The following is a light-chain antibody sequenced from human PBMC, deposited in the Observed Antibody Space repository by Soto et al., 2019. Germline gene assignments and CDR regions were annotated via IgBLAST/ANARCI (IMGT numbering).Light chain of an antibody. CDR2: KAS. CDR1: QSISSW. V-gene: IGKV1-5*03. Sequence: DIQMTQSPSTLSASVGDRVTITCRANQSISSWLAWYQQKPGKGPKLLIYKASDLERGVPSRFSGSRSGTEFTLTISNLQPYDFATYYCQQYSTLSYTFGRGTKLEIK. J-gene: IGKJ2*01. CDR3: QQYSTLSYT.